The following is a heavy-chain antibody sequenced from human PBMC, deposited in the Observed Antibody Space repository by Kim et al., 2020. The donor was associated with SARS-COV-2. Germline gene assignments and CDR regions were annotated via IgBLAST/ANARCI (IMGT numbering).Heavy chain of an antibody. Sequence: GGSLRLSCAASGFTFSNAWMSWVRQAPGKGLEWVGRIKSKTDGGTTDYAAPVKGRFTISRDDSKNTLYLQMNSLKTEDTAVYYCTTATPYDFWSGYLGAEYCQHWGQGTLVTVSS. V-gene: IGHV3-15*01. CDR3: TTATPYDFWSGYLGAEYCQH. J-gene: IGHJ1*01. D-gene: IGHD3-3*01. CDR1: GFTFSNAW. CDR2: IKSKTDGGTT.